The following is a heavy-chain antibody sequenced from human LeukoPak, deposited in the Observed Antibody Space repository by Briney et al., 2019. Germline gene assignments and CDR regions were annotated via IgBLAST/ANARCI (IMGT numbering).Heavy chain of an antibody. J-gene: IGHJ3*02. Sequence: SETLSLTCDVSGGSIITSSYYWSWIRQPPGKGLEWIGEINHSGSTNYNPSLKSRVTISVDTSKNQFSLKLSSVTAADTAVYYCARHDDSGRDAFDIWGQGTMVTVSS. CDR1: GGSIITSSYY. CDR3: ARHDDSGRDAFDI. CDR2: INHSGST. V-gene: IGHV4-39*01. D-gene: IGHD5-12*01.